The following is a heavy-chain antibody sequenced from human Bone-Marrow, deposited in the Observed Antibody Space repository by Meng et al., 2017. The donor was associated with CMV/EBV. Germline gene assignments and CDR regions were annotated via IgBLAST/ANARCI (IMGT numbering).Heavy chain of an antibody. Sequence: SETLSLTCTVSGGSISSYYWSWIRQPPGKGLEWIGYINYSGSTNYNPSLKSRVTISVDTSKNQFSLKLSSVTAADTAVYYCARDCGGDCYPLYYYGMDVWGQGTTVTVSS. CDR1: GGSISSYY. CDR2: INYSGST. V-gene: IGHV4-59*01. J-gene: IGHJ6*02. D-gene: IGHD2-21*01. CDR3: ARDCGGDCYPLYYYGMDV.